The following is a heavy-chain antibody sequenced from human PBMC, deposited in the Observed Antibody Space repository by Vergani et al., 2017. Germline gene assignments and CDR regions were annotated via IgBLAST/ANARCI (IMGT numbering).Heavy chain of an antibody. V-gene: IGHV5-51*03. J-gene: IGHJ6*03. CDR2: IYPGDSDT. Sequence: EVQLVQSGAEVKKPGESLKISCKGSGYSFTSYWIGWVRQMPGKGLEWMGIIYPGDSDTRYSPSIQGQVTISADKSISTAYLQWSSLKASDTAMYYCAGSYTMVRRAPHEYYCYMDVWGKGTTVTVSS. CDR1: GYSFTSYW. D-gene: IGHD3-10*01. CDR3: AGSYTMVRRAPHEYYCYMDV.